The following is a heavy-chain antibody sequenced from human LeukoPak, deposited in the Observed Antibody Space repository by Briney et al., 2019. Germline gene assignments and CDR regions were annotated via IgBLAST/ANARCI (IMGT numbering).Heavy chain of an antibody. Sequence: GGSLRLSCAASGFTFSSYSMNWVRQAPGKGLEWVSSISSSSSYIYYADSVMGRFTISRDNAKNSLYLQMNSLRAEDTAVYCCARRHYDSSGYYGGWFDYWGQGTLVTVSS. CDR1: GFTFSSYS. D-gene: IGHD3-22*01. J-gene: IGHJ4*02. V-gene: IGHV3-21*01. CDR3: ARRHYDSSGYYGGWFDY. CDR2: ISSSSSYI.